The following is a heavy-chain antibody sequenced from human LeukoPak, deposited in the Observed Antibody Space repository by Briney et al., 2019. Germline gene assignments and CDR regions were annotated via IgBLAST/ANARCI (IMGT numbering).Heavy chain of an antibody. Sequence: ASVKVSCTASGGTFSSYAISWARQAPGQGLEWMGRIIPILGIANYAQKFQGRVMITADKSTSTAYMELSSLRSEDTAVYYCARVKTLDYYGSGSYYLGYFDYWGQGTLVTVSS. D-gene: IGHD3-10*01. CDR3: ARVKTLDYYGSGSYYLGYFDY. J-gene: IGHJ4*02. CDR1: GGTFSSYA. CDR2: IIPILGIA. V-gene: IGHV1-69*04.